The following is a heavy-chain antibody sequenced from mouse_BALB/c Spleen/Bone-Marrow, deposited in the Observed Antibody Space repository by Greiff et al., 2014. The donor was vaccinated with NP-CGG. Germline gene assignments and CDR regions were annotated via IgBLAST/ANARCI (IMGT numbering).Heavy chain of an antibody. Sequence: VQLKQSGPELVKPGASVKISFKASGYSFTDYYMHWVKQSHVKSLEWIGRINPYNGATSYNQNFKDKASLTVDKSSRTAYMELHSLTSEDSAVYYCASFGFAYWGQGTLVTVSA. CDR1: GYSFTDYY. J-gene: IGHJ3*01. V-gene: IGHV1-26*01. CDR2: INPYNGAT. CDR3: ASFGFAY.